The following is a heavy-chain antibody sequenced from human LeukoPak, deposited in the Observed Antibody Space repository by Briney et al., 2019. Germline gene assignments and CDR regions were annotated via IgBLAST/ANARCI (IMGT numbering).Heavy chain of an antibody. V-gene: IGHV4-34*01. CDR1: GGSFSGYY. CDR3: ARDGPVYSSSWYIDY. J-gene: IGHJ4*02. D-gene: IGHD6-13*01. CDR2: INHSGST. Sequence: SETLSLTCAVYGGSFSGYYWSWIRQPPGKGLEWIGEINHSGSTNYNPSLKSRVTISVDTSKNQFSLKLSSVTAADTAVYYCARDGPVYSSSWYIDYWGQGTLVTVSS.